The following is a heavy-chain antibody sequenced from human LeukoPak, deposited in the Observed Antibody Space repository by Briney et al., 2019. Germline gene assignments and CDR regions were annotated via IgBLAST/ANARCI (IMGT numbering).Heavy chain of an antibody. J-gene: IGHJ4*02. Sequence: GGSLRLSCSASGFTFNSYPVHWVRQAPGKGLEWVSGIGVSGGTTYYADSVKGRFTISRDNSKNTLYLQMNSLRAEDTAVYYCAKVRSYHLYWGQGTLVTVSS. CDR1: GFTFNSYP. D-gene: IGHD3-16*02. CDR3: AKVRSYHLY. CDR2: IGVSGGTT. V-gene: IGHV3-23*01.